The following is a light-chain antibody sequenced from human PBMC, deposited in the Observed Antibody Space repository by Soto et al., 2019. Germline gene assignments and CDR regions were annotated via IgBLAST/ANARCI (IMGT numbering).Light chain of an antibody. CDR1: SSDIGAYNY. J-gene: IGLJ1*01. CDR2: AVN. CDR3: RSYTSESTDV. V-gene: IGLV2-14*03. Sequence: QSALTQPASVSGSPGQSIAISCTGASSDIGAYNYVFCYQQHPGKAPKLMIYAVNNRPSGVSDRFSGSKSGNTASLTISGLQAEDEADYYCRSYTSESTDVLGSGTKDTVL.